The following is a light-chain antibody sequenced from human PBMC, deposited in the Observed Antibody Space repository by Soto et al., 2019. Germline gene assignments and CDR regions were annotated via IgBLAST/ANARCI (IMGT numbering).Light chain of an antibody. Sequence: VLTQSPDTLSLSPGASASLSCRASQSVRTYLAWFQQKPGQAPRLLIYGASARAPGVPARFSGRGSGTEFTLTISNLQSEDFAIYYCQQYDNWPPGTFGPGTKVDLK. CDR1: QSVRTY. CDR3: QQYDNWPPGT. CDR2: GAS. J-gene: IGKJ1*01. V-gene: IGKV3-15*01.